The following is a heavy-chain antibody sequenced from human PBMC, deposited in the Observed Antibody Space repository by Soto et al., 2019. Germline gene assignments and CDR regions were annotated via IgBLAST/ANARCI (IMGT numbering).Heavy chain of an antibody. CDR3: ARAYYYDISGYNAFDI. V-gene: IGHV1-46*01. Sequence: ASVKVSCKASGYTFTSSYMHWVRQAPGQGLEWMGIINPSGSSRSYAQKFQGSVTMTRDTSTSTVYIELSRLRSEDTAVYYCARAYYYDISGYNAFDIWGQGTMVTVSS. D-gene: IGHD3-22*01. CDR2: INPSGSSR. CDR1: GYTFTSSY. J-gene: IGHJ3*02.